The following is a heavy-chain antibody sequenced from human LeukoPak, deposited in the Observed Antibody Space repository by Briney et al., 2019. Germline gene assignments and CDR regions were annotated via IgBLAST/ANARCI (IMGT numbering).Heavy chain of an antibody. Sequence: GGSLRLSCAASGFTFRSYAMHWVRQAPGKGLEWVAVISYDGSNKYYADSVKGRFTISRDNSKNTLYLQMNSLRAEDTAVYYCARVLRSKYYMDVWGKGTTVTVSS. CDR2: ISYDGSNK. D-gene: IGHD3-3*01. J-gene: IGHJ6*03. CDR3: ARVLRSKYYMDV. V-gene: IGHV3-30*01. CDR1: GFTFRSYA.